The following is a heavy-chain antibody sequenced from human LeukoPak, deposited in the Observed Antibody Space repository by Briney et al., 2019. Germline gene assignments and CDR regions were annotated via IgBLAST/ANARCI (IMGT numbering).Heavy chain of an antibody. CDR3: VRGIPRNDNFFTGRI. D-gene: IGHD3/OR15-3a*01. CDR1: GFTFSSYG. Sequence: PGGSLRLSCAASGFTFSSYGMHWVRQAPGKGLEWVAVISYDGSNKYYADSVKGRFTISRDNSKNTLYLQMNSLRAEDTAVYYCVRGIPRNDNFFTGRIWGQGTMVTVSS. V-gene: IGHV3-30*03. CDR2: ISYDGSNK. J-gene: IGHJ3*02.